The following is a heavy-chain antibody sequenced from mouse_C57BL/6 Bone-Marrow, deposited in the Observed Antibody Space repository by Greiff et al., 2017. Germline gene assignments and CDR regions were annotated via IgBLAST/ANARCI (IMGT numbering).Heavy chain of an antibody. D-gene: IGHD1-1*01. J-gene: IGHJ3*01. CDR1: GYTFTDYN. V-gene: IGHV1-18*01. CDR2: INPNNGGT. Sequence: EVQLQQSGPELVKPGASVKIPCKASGYTFTDYNMDWVKQSHGKSLEWIGDINPNNGGTIYNQKFKGKATLTVDKSSSTAYMELRSLTSEDTAVYYCARRGEFITTVVATPFAYWGQGTLVTVSA. CDR3: ARRGEFITTVVATPFAY.